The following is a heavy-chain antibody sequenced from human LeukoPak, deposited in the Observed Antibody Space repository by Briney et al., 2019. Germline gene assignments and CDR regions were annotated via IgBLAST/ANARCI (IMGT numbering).Heavy chain of an antibody. CDR2: ISSSSSYI. CDR3: ARQLPLGYYYYMDV. CDR1: GFTFSSYS. J-gene: IGHJ6*03. Sequence: GGSLRLSCAASGFTFSSYSMNWVRQAPGKGLEWVSSISSSSSYIYYADSVKGRFTISRDNAKNSLYLQINSLRAEDTAVYYXARQLPLGYYYYMDVWGKGTTVTVSS. V-gene: IGHV3-21*01. D-gene: IGHD2-2*01.